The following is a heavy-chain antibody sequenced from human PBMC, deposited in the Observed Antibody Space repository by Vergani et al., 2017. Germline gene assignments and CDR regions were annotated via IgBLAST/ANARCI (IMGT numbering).Heavy chain of an antibody. CDR1: GFTFSSYA. CDR3: AKSDYGDYPLSAPFDY. CDR2: ISGSGGST. V-gene: IGHV3-23*01. D-gene: IGHD4-17*01. J-gene: IGHJ4*02. Sequence: EVQLLESGGGLVQPGGSLRLSCAASGFTFSSYAMSWVRQAPGKGLEWVSAISGSGGSTYYADSVKGRFTISRDNSKNTLYLQMNSLRAEDTAVYYCAKSDYGDYPLSAPFDYWGQGTLVTVSS.